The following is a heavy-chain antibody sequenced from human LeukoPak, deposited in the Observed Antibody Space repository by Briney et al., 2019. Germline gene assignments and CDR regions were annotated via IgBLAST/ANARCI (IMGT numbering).Heavy chain of an antibody. D-gene: IGHD3-10*01. J-gene: IGHJ4*02. CDR2: MNPNSGNT. V-gene: IGHV1-8*01. Sequence: ASVKVSRKASGYTFTSYDINWVRQATGQGLEWMGWMNPNSGNTGYAQKFQGRVTMTRNTSISTAYMELSSLRSEDTAVYYCARGEYYYGSGSYQDWGQGTLVTVSS. CDR3: ARGEYYYGSGSYQD. CDR1: GYTFTSYD.